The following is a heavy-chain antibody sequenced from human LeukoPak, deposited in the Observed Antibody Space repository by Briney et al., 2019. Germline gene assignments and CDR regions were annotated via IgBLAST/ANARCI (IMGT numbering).Heavy chain of an antibody. CDR3: ARAFGYYDILTGYFFEAHDAFDI. CDR2: ISAYNGNT. J-gene: IGHJ3*02. CDR1: GYTFTSYG. D-gene: IGHD3-9*01. Sequence: ASVKVSCKASGYTFTSYGISWVRQAPGQGPEWMGWISAYNGNTNYAQKLQGRVTMTTDTSTSTAYMELRSLRSDDTAVYYCARAFGYYDILTGYFFEAHDAFDIWGQGTMVTVSS. V-gene: IGHV1-18*01.